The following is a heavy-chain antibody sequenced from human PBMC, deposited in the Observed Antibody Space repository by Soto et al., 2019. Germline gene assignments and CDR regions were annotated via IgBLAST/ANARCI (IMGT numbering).Heavy chain of an antibody. J-gene: IGHJ6*02. CDR1: GYTLTELS. V-gene: IGHV1-46*01. CDR3: ARDSLTTVVTHHYDYGMDV. Sequence: ASVKVSCKVSGYTLTELSMHWVRQAPGQGLEWMGIINPSGGSTSYAQKFQGRVTMTRDTSTSTVYMELSSLRSEDTAVYYCARDSLTTVVTHHYDYGMDVWG. D-gene: IGHD4-17*01. CDR2: INPSGGST.